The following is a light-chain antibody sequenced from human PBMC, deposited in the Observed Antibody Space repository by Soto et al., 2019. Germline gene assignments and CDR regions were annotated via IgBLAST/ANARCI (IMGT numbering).Light chain of an antibody. CDR1: QTINTY. J-gene: IGKJ5*01. CDR3: QQSYNTLFT. CDR2: VAS. Sequence: DIQMTQSPSSLSASVGDRVTITCRTSQTINTYLNWYQQKPGKAPKLLIHVASSLQSGVPSRFSGSGSGTDFTLTINSLQPEDFATYYCQQSYNTLFTFGQGTRLEIK. V-gene: IGKV1-39*01.